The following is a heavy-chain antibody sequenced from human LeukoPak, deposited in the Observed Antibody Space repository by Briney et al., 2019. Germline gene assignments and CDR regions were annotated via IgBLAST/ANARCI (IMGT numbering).Heavy chain of an antibody. CDR1: GFTFSSYE. CDR3: AKVRGYSSTWYYFDY. CDR2: ISSSGSNI. V-gene: IGHV3-48*03. D-gene: IGHD6-13*01. J-gene: IGHJ4*02. Sequence: PGGSLRLSCAASGFTFSSYEMKWVRQAPGKGLEWVSYISSSGSNIYYADSVKGRFTISRDNAKNSLYLQMNSLRAEDTAIYYCAKVRGYSSTWYYFDYWGQGTLVTVSS.